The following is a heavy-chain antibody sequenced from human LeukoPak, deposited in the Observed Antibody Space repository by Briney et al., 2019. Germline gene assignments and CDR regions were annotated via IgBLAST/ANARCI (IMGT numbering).Heavy chain of an antibody. J-gene: IGHJ6*03. CDR3: ARDGGSYSYMDV. V-gene: IGHV4-59*01. CDR2: IYYSGST. D-gene: IGHD1-26*01. CDR1: GGSISSYY. Sequence: PSETLSLTCTVSGGSISSYYWSWIRQPPGKGLEWIGYIYYSGSTNYNPSLKSRVTISVDTSKNQFSLKLSSVTAADTAVYYCARDGGSYSYMDVWGKGTTVTVSS.